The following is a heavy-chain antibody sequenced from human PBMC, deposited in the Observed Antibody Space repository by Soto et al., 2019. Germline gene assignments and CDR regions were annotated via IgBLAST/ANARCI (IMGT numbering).Heavy chain of an antibody. Sequence: GASVKVSCKASGYTFTSYGISWVRQAPGQGLEWMGWISAYNGNTNYAQKLQGRVTMTTDTSTSTAYMELRSLRSDDTAVYYCARTPPMSYDFWSGYYGTEYYYYYMDVWGKGTTVTVSS. D-gene: IGHD3-3*01. CDR3: ARTPPMSYDFWSGYYGTEYYYYYMDV. V-gene: IGHV1-18*01. J-gene: IGHJ6*03. CDR2: ISAYNGNT. CDR1: GYTFTSYG.